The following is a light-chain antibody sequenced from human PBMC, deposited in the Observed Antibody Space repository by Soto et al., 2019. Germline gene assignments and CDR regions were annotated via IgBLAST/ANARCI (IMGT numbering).Light chain of an antibody. CDR1: SSDVGAYNY. CDR3: HSYTSSISWV. J-gene: IGLJ3*02. CDR2: QVS. V-gene: IGLV2-14*01. Sequence: QSVLTQPASVSGSPGQSITISCTGTSSDVGAYNYVSWYQQYPGKAPKLVISQVSSRPSGISNRFSGSKSGNTASLTISGLQAEEEADYYCHSYTSSISWVFGGGTKVT.